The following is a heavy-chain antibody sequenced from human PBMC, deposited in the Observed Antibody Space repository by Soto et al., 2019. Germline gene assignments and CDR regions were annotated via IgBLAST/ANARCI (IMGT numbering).Heavy chain of an antibody. Sequence: LTCTVSGDSIRSYYWTWIRQPPGRGLEWIGHVYYGGSTNYNPSLQSRVTISLDTSKNQFSLRLTSMTAADAAVYYCAGEGALATFGVVWGQGTRVTVSS. J-gene: IGHJ4*02. V-gene: IGHV4-59*01. CDR2: VYYGGST. D-gene: IGHD3-3*01. CDR1: GDSIRSYY. CDR3: AGEGALATFGVV.